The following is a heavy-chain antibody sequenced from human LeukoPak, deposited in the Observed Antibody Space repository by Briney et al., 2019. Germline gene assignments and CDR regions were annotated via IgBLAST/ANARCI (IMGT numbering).Heavy chain of an antibody. D-gene: IGHD3-10*01. CDR2: IWHDGSKI. Sequence: GGSLRLSCAASGFTFSYYGMQWVRQAPGKGLEWVALIWHDGSKIHYADSVRGRLTISRDNSKTTLYLQMNSLRAEDTAVYYCAREGMVRGVPDAFDLWGQGTMVTVSS. J-gene: IGHJ3*01. V-gene: IGHV3-33*01. CDR1: GFTFSYYG. CDR3: AREGMVRGVPDAFDL.